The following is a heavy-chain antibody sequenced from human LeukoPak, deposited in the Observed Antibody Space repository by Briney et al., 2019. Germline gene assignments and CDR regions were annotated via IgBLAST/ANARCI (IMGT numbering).Heavy chain of an antibody. CDR3: ARAHYYDSSGYYYY. D-gene: IGHD3-22*01. CDR2: INLNSGGT. J-gene: IGHJ4*02. V-gene: IGHV1-2*02. CDR1: GYTFTSYD. Sequence: GASVKVSCKASGYTFTSYDINWVRQATGQGLEWMGWINLNSGGTNYAQKFQGRVTMTRDTSISTAYMELSRLRSDDTAVYYCARAHYYDSSGYYYYWGQGTLVTVSS.